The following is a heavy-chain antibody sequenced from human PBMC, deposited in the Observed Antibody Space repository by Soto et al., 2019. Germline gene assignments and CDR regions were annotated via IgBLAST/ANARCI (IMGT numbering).Heavy chain of an antibody. V-gene: IGHV3-11*05. CDR2: SSNSGTFT. Sequence: QVQLVESGGGLVKPGGSLRLTCAASGFSISDHYMSWIRQAPGKGLEWVSYSSNSGTFTKYADSVKDRFSISRDNAKNSLYLEINSLRGEDTAIYYCARSGDNYNVLDYWGQGTTVTVSS. J-gene: IGHJ4*02. CDR1: GFSISDHY. CDR3: ARSGDNYNVLDY. D-gene: IGHD3-10*02.